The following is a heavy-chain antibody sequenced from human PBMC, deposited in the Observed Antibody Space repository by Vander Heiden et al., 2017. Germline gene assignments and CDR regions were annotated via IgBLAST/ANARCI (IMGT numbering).Heavy chain of an antibody. V-gene: IGHV1-69*01. CDR1: GGPFSTYA. J-gene: IGHJ2*01. D-gene: IGHD1-26*01. Sequence: QVQLVQSGAEVKKPGYSVKVSCKASGGPFSTYAISWVRQAPGQGLEWMGGIIPIFGTANYAQKFQRRVTITADESTRTAYMELSSLRSEDTAVYYCARDRVGYWYFDLWGRGTLVTVSS. CDR2: IIPIFGTA. CDR3: ARDRVGYWYFDL.